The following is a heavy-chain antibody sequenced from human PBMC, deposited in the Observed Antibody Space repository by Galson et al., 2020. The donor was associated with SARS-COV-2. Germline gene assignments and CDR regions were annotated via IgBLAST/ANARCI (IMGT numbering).Heavy chain of an antibody. D-gene: IGHD3-10*01. CDR1: GGSISSHY. CDR3: ARGLRERGDAGSFDY. Sequence: SETLSLTCTVSGGSISSHYLTRIRPPPGKGLEWIGYISYTGRGSYSPSLTSRVTISADLSRNQFSLTLTSVTVADTAVYYCARGLRERGDAGSFDYWGQGTLVTVSS. J-gene: IGHJ4*02. CDR2: ISYTGRG. V-gene: IGHV4-59*11.